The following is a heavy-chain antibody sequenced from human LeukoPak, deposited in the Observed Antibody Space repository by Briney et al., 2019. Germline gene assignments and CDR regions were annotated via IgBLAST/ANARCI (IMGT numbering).Heavy chain of an antibody. CDR2: IIPIFGTA. D-gene: IGHD3-10*01. CDR1: GGTFSSYA. J-gene: IGHJ4*02. CDR3: ARDSRGSGSYPHFDY. Sequence: GASVKVSCKASGGTFSSYAISWVRQAPGQGLEWMGGIIPIFGTANYAQKFQGRVTITADESTSTAYMELSSPRSEDTAVYYCARDSRGSGSYPHFDYWGQGTLVTVSS. V-gene: IGHV1-69*13.